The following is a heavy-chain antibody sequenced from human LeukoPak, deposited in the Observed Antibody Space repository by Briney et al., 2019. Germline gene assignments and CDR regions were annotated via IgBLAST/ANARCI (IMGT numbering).Heavy chain of an antibody. CDR2: IYPGDSDT. CDR1: GYSFTSYW. Sequence: GESLKISCKGSGYSFTSYWIGWVRQMPGKGLEWMGIIYPGDSDTRYSPSFQGQVTISADKSISTAYLQWSSLKASDTAMYYCARLRYCSSTSGSYFDYWGQGTLVTVSS. J-gene: IGHJ4*02. D-gene: IGHD2-2*01. CDR3: ARLRYCSSTSGSYFDY. V-gene: IGHV5-51*01.